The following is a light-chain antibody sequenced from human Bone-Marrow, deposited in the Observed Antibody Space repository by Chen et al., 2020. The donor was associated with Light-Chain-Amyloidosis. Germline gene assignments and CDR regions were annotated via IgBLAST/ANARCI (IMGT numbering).Light chain of an antibody. Sequence: QSVLTQPPSVSGAPGQRVTISCTGSSSNIGAGYDVHWYQQLPGTAPKLLIYGNSNRPPRGPGRFPGSQCGTPTPPAIHGVQGEDGAGYYCQSYDSSLSGSVFGGGTKLTVL. J-gene: IGLJ2*01. CDR2: GNS. CDR3: QSYDSSLSGSV. CDR1: SSNIGAGYD. V-gene: IGLV1-40*01.